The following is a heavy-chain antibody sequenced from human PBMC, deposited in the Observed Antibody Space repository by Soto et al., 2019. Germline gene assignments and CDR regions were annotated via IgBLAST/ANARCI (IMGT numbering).Heavy chain of an antibody. CDR2: ISGDGVHT. CDR3: ARLGFVGEGDF. V-gene: IGHV3-74*01. J-gene: IGHJ4*02. D-gene: IGHD3-16*01. Sequence: GGSLRLSCATSGFTFSRYWIHWVRQAPGEGLVWVSRISGDGVHTDYAESVKGRFTVSRDIAKSTGYLQMNNLRAEDTAIYYCARLGFVGEGDFWGQGILVTAPQ. CDR1: GFTFSRYW.